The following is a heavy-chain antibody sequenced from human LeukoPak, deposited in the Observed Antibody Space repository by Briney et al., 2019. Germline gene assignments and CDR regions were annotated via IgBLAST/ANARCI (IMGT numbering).Heavy chain of an antibody. CDR2: IYHSGST. CDR1: GYSISSGYY. J-gene: IGHJ4*02. V-gene: IGHV4-38-2*02. Sequence: PSETLSLTCTVSGYSISSGYYWGWIRQPPGKGREWIGRIYHSGSTYYNPSLKSRVTISVDTSKNQFSLKLSSVTAADTAVYYCARDCQDIVLMVYAKPFGYWGQGTLVTVSS. CDR3: ARDCQDIVLMVYAKPFGY. D-gene: IGHD2-8*01.